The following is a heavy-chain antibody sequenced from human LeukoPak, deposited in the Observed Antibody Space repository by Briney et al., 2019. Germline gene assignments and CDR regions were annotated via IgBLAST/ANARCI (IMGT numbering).Heavy chain of an antibody. Sequence: ASVKVSCKASGYTFTEHYMHWVRQAPGQGLEWVGRINHNGGGKNYVETFKGRVTMTRDNAINTAYMEVNRLRADDTAVYYWASIGGTFLWYWGQGTLVTASS. J-gene: IGHJ4*02. CDR2: INHNGGGK. D-gene: IGHD1-26*01. CDR1: GYTFTEHY. V-gene: IGHV1-2*02. CDR3: ASIGGTFLWY.